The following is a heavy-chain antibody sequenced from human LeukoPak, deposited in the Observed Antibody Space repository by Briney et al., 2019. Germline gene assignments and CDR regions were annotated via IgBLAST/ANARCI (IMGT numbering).Heavy chain of an antibody. V-gene: IGHV4-39*01. Sequence: SETLSLTCTVSGGSISSSSYYWGWIRQPPGKGLEWIGSIYYSGSTYYNPSLKSRVTISVDTSKNQFSLKLSSVTAADTAVYCCASPQSSGYGEFAFDIWGQGTMVTVSS. D-gene: IGHD5-12*01. CDR2: IYYSGST. CDR3: ASPQSSGYGEFAFDI. J-gene: IGHJ3*02. CDR1: GGSISSSSYY.